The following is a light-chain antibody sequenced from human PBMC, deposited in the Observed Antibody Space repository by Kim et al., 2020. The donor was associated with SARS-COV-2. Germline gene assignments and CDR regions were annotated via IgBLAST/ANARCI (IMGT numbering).Light chain of an antibody. CDR2: KDT. Sequence: RQTDTLTCTGNTNNVGVQAATWLQHHQRQTPKLLFYKDTNRRSGISERFSAARSGNTASLTITGLQPEDEADYYCSAWDKSLSLWVFGGGTKLTVL. CDR3: SAWDKSLSLWV. CDR1: TNNVGVQA. V-gene: IGLV10-54*01. J-gene: IGLJ3*02.